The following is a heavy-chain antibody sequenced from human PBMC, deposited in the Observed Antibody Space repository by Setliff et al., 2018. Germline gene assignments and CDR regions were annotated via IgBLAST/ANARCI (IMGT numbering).Heavy chain of an antibody. CDR2: MNPNNGKT. V-gene: IGHV1-18*01. Sequence: ASVKVSCKASGYTFTSYDINWVRQATGQGLEWMGWMNPNNGKTNYAQKFQGRVTMTTDTSTSTAYMELRSLRSDDTAVFYCAREVVVVKAAITYYYYMDVWGKGTTVTVSS. CDR3: AREVVVVKAAITYYYYMDV. J-gene: IGHJ6*03. CDR1: GYTFTSYD. D-gene: IGHD2-2*01.